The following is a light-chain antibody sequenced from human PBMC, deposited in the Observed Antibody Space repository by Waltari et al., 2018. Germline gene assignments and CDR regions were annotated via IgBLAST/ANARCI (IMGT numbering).Light chain of an antibody. V-gene: IGKV1-5*03. J-gene: IGKJ2*03. CDR2: RAS. CDR1: QNIGTW. Sequence: DIQMTQYPSTLSAFVGDRVNIICRASQNIGTWVAWYQQKPGKAPKLLIYRASNLESGVPSRFSGSGSGTEFTLTISSLQPDDLATYYCQQYNSDLGYSLGQGTKLEIK. CDR3: QQYNSDLGYS.